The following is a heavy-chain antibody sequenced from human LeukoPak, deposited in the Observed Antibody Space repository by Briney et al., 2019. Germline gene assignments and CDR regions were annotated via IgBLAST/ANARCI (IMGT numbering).Heavy chain of an antibody. V-gene: IGHV3-66*01. CDR3: ARDRAYTYGFAYYFAD. D-gene: IGHD2-8*01. CDR1: GFTVSDNY. J-gene: IGHJ4*02. Sequence: GGSLRFSCTTAGFTVSDNYMGWVRQTPGKGLEWVSVIYSGGSTFYADSVKGRFTISRDSSKNTVYLQMTSLRGEDTAVYYCARDRAYTYGFAYYFADWGRGTLVTVSS. CDR2: IYSGGST.